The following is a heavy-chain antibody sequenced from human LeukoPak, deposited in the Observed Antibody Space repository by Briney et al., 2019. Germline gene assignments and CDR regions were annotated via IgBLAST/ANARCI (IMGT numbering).Heavy chain of an antibody. D-gene: IGHD2-15*01. V-gene: IGHV4-30-4*01. CDR2: IYDSGST. Sequence: SQTLSLTCTVSGASIRSGAYYWSWIRQPPGKGLEWIGYIYDSGSTYYNPSLKSRITISVDTSENRFSLKLSSVTATDTAVYYCARDCSGGSCYGAFDIWGQGTMVTVSS. CDR3: ARDCSGGSCYGAFDI. CDR1: GASIRSGAYY. J-gene: IGHJ3*02.